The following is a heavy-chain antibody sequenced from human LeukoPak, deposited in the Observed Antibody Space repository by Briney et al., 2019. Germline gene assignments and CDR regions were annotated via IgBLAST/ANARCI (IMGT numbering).Heavy chain of an antibody. Sequence: SETLSLTCTVSGGSISSYYWSWIRQPPRKGLEWIGYIYYSGSTNYNPSLKSRVTISVDTSKNQFSLKLSSVTAADTAVFYCARGPPYAPGVLDVWGKGTTVTISS. CDR1: GGSISSYY. CDR3: ARGPPYAPGVLDV. V-gene: IGHV4-59*01. CDR2: IYYSGST. D-gene: IGHD7-27*01. J-gene: IGHJ6*04.